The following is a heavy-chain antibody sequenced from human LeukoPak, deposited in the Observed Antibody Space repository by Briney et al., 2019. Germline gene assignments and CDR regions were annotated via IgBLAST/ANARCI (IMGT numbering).Heavy chain of an antibody. J-gene: IGHJ4*02. V-gene: IGHV4-34*01. D-gene: IGHD3-16*01. CDR2: INHSGST. Sequence: PSETLSLTCAVYGGSFSGYYWSWIRQPPGKGLEWIGEINHSGSTNYNPSLKSRVTISVDTSKNQFSLKLSSVTAADTGVYYCARGRPPLDLNYIDYWGQGTLVTVSS. CDR1: GGSFSGYY. CDR3: ARGRPPLDLNYIDY.